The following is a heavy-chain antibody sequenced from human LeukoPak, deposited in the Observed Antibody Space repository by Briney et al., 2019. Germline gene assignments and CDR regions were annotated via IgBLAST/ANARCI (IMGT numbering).Heavy chain of an antibody. CDR2: FDPEDGET. D-gene: IGHD2-8*01. J-gene: IGHJ4*02. CDR1: GYTLTELS. V-gene: IGHV1-24*01. CDR3: ATGGLMVYAAFDY. Sequence: ASVKVSCKVSGYTLTELSMHWVRQGPGKGLEWMGGFDPEDGETIYAQKFQGRVTMTEDTSTDTAYMELSSLRSEDTAVYYCATGGLMVYAAFDYWGQGTLVTVSS.